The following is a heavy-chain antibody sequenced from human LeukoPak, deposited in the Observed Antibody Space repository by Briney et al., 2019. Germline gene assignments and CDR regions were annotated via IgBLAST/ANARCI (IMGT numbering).Heavy chain of an antibody. CDR2: THYSGTT. CDR1: GGSISSYY. J-gene: IGHJ4*02. Sequence: PSETLSLTCTVSGGSISSYYWSWIRQRPEKGLECVGYTHYSGTTNYNPSLKSRVSISIDTSKSQFSLKLSSVTAADTAVYYCATGWYGDGGYWGQGTLVTVSS. CDR3: ATGWYGDGGY. D-gene: IGHD6-19*01. V-gene: IGHV4-59*01.